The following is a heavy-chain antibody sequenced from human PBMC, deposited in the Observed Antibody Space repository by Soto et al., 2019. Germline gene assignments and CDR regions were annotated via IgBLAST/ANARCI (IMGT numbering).Heavy chain of an antibody. Sequence: GSVKVSCKASGYTFTSYAMHWVRQAPGQRLEWMGWINAGNGNTKYSQKFQGRVTITRDTSASTAYMELSSLRSEDTAVYYCARDDEGGSDCDLGYWGQGALVTVSS. CDR2: INAGNGNT. V-gene: IGHV1-3*01. D-gene: IGHD1-26*01. CDR3: ARDDEGGSDCDLGY. CDR1: GYTFTSYA. J-gene: IGHJ4*02.